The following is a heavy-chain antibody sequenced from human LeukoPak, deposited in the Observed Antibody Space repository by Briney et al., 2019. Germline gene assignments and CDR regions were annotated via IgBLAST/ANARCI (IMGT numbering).Heavy chain of an antibody. V-gene: IGHV3-21*04. CDR1: GFTFSSYS. D-gene: IGHD3-10*01. CDR3: ARDHVNYYGSGSYYPPTNAFDI. CDR2: ISSSSSYI. J-gene: IGHJ3*02. Sequence: GGSLRLSCAASGFTFSSYSMNWVRQAPGKGLEWVSSISSSSSYIYYADSVKGRFTISRDNAKNSLYLQMNSLRAEDTAVYYCARDHVNYYGSGSYYPPTNAFDIWGQGTVVTVSS.